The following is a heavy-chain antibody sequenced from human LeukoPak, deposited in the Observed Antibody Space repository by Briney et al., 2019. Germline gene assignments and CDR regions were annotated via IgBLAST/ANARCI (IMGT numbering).Heavy chain of an antibody. CDR3: ARDLEYYGSSKHAFDI. CDR1: GGSISPYY. Sequence: PSETLSLTCTVSGGSISPYYWSWFRQPPGKGLEWIGYIYFTGTTNYNPSLKSRVTISVDASKNQFSLKLSSVTAADTAVYYCARDLEYYGSSKHAFDIWGQGTMVTVSS. D-gene: IGHD3-10*01. CDR2: IYFTGTT. V-gene: IGHV4-59*01. J-gene: IGHJ3*02.